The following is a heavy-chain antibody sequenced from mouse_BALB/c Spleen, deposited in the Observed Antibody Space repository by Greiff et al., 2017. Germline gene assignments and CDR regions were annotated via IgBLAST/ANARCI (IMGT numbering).Heavy chain of an antibody. J-gene: IGHJ4*01. D-gene: IGHD2-10*02. CDR1: GFTFSSYA. Sequence: EVKVEESGGGLVKPGGSLKLSCAASGFTFSSYAMSWVRQTPEKRLEWVASISSGGSTYYPDSVKGRFTISRDNARNILYLQMSSLRSEDTAMYYCARGLRYGNYDYYAMDYWGQGTSVTVSS. CDR3: ARGLRYGNYDYYAMDY. V-gene: IGHV5-6-5*01. CDR2: ISSGGST.